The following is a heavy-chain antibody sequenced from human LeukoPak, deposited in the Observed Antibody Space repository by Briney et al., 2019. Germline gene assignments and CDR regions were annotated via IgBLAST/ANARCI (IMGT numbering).Heavy chain of an antibody. CDR2: ISSSGSTI. V-gene: IGHV3-48*03. J-gene: IGHJ4*02. CDR3: ARDPHYYGSGSFDY. Sequence: GGSLRLSCAASGFTFSSYEMNWVRQAPGKVLEWVSYISSSGSTIYYADSVKGRFTISRDNAKKSLYLQMNSLRGEDTGVYYCARDPHYYGSGSFDYWGQGTLVTVSS. CDR1: GFTFSSYE. D-gene: IGHD3-10*01.